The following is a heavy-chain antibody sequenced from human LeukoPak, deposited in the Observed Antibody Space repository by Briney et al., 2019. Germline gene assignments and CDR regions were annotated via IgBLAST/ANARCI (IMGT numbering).Heavy chain of an antibody. CDR1: GGSISRYY. CDR3: SRESGAFCPFGY. J-gene: IGHJ4*02. V-gene: IGHV4-59*01. Sequence: SETLSLTCTVSGGSISRYYWSWIRQPPGRGLEWIGFIYDNGNTNYNPSLKSRVTISRDTAKNQLSLQLTSVSAADTAVYYCSRESGAFCPFGYWGQGTLVIVPP. CDR2: IYDNGNT. D-gene: IGHD1-26*01.